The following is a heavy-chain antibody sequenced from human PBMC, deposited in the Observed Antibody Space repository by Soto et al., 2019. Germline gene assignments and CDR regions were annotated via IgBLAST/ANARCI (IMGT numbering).Heavy chain of an antibody. CDR2: ITTSSSFR. CDR3: ARDLGVALATLTLDS. J-gene: IGHJ4*02. D-gene: IGHD2-15*01. CDR1: WGNFSTYS. Sequence: GFLRLPYGAVWGNFSTYSMHWVLQAPRKGLEWVADITTSSSFRFYADSVKGRFTISRDDARNSLYLQMNSLRVEDTGVYYCARDLGVALATLTLDSWGQGTLVTVSS. V-gene: IGHV3-21*01.